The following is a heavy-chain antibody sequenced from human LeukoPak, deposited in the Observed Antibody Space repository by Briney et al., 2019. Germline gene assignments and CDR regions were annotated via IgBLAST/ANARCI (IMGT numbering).Heavy chain of an antibody. V-gene: IGHV4-34*12. D-gene: IGHD3-16*02. CDR1: GGSFSGYY. CDR2: IIHSGRT. CDR3: ARNRRLWGSYRYTVDY. J-gene: IGHJ4*02. Sequence: TSETLSLTCAVYGGSFSGYYWGWIRQPPEKGLEWIGEIIHSGRTNYNPSLKSRVTISLDTSKNQVSLRLTSVTAADTAVYYCARNRRLWGSYRYTVDYWGQGTLVTVSS.